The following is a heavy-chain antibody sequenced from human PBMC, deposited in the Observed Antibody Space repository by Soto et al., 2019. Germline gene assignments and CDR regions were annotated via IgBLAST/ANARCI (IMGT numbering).Heavy chain of an antibody. Sequence: PVGCLRLSCQASGFNFRMYEMHWVRKAPGKGLEWVSYISSSGLTTYYADFAEGRFTISRDNAKDSLYLHLNSLRVGDTAVYYCARYGTRGDWWGLGTQVTVSS. CDR3: ARYGTRGDW. CDR1: GFNFRMYE. D-gene: IGHD3-10*01. CDR2: ISSSGLTT. J-gene: IGHJ5*01. V-gene: IGHV3-48*03.